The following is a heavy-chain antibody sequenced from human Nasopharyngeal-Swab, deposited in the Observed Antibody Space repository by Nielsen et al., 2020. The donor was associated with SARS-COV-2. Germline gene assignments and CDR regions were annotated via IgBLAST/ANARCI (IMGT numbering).Heavy chain of an antibody. CDR2: IWYDGSNK. CDR1: GFTFSSYG. J-gene: IGHJ6*02. D-gene: IGHD3-10*01. CDR3: ARGITMVQGVIITNYYYGMDV. V-gene: IGHV3-33*01. Sequence: GESLKISCAASGFTFSSYGMHWVRPGPGKGLEWVAVIWYDGSNKYYAESVKGRFTIFRGNSKKTLYLQMNSLRAEDTAVYYCARGITMVQGVIITNYYYGMDVWGQGTTVTVSS.